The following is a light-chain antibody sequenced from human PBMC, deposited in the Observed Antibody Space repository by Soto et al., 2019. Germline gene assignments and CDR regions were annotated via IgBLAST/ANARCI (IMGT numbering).Light chain of an antibody. CDR1: SSNIGTNY. V-gene: IGLV1-47*01. CDR2: RNN. Sequence: QPVLTQPPSASGTPGQRVTISCSGSSSNIGTNYVYWYQQLPGTAPKLLIYRNNERPSVVPDRLSGSKSGTSASLAISGLRSEDEGDYYCAGWDASLSGWVFGGGTKLTVL. J-gene: IGLJ3*02. CDR3: AGWDASLSGWV.